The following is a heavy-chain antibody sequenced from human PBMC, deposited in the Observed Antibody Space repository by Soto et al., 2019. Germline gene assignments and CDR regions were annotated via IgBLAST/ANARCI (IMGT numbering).Heavy chain of an antibody. CDR3: VEGWNDF. V-gene: IGHV3-15*01. J-gene: IGHJ4*02. CDR1: GFMFSSAW. CDR2: IKSKRDGGAR. D-gene: IGHD1-1*01. Sequence: EVQVVESGGDLVKPGGSLRLSCVTSGFMFSSAWMNWVRQAPGKGLEWVGRIKSKRDGGARDYAEPVKGRFSISRDDSKNTVFLQMNSLRADGTAVYYCVEGWNDFWGQGTLVTVSS.